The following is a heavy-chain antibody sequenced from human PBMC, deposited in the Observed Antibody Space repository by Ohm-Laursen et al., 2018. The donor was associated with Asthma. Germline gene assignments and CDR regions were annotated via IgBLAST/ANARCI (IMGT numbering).Heavy chain of an antibody. Sequence: ASVKVSCKASGYTFTSYGISWVRQAPGQGLEWMGWISGYNGNTHSAQKLQGRVTMTTDTSTSTAYMGVTSLRSDDTAVYYCARCPGHDFWSGSDYWGQGTLVTVSS. CDR1: GYTFTSYG. D-gene: IGHD3-3*01. CDR3: ARCPGHDFWSGSDY. J-gene: IGHJ4*02. V-gene: IGHV1-18*01. CDR2: ISGYNGNT.